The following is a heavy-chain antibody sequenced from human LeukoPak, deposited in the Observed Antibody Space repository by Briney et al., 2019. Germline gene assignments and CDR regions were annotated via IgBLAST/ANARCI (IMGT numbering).Heavy chain of an antibody. J-gene: IGHJ3*02. Sequence: SQTLSLTCTVSGGSIRSGGWYWSWIRQHPGKGLEWIGYIYYDGSTDYNPSLKSRVTISVDTSKNQFSLKLNSVTAADTAVYYCAREPRYYDAFDIWGQGTMVTVSS. V-gene: IGHV4-31*03. CDR3: AREPRYYDAFDI. D-gene: IGHD2-8*01. CDR2: IYYDGST. CDR1: GGSIRSGGWY.